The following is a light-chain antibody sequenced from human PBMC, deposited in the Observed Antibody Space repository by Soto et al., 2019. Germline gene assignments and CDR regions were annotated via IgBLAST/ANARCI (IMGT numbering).Light chain of an antibody. CDR2: GAS. Sequence: EIVLTQSPGTLSLSPGERATLSCRASQSVSRSYVAWYQQKAGKAPRLLIYGASSRATGIPDRFSGSGSGTDFTLTISRLEPEEFAVYYCQQYGSSPRTFGPGTKVDI. J-gene: IGKJ3*01. V-gene: IGKV3-20*01. CDR1: QSVSRSY. CDR3: QQYGSSPRT.